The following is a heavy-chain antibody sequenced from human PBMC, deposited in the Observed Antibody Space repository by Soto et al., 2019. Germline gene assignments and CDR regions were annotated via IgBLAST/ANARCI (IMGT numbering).Heavy chain of an antibody. V-gene: IGHV1-69*13. CDR1: GGTFSSYA. CDR2: IIPIFGTA. J-gene: IGHJ4*02. CDR3: ARVPIDSSGYYHPPYYYFDY. D-gene: IGHD3-22*01. Sequence: SVKVSCKASGGTFSSYAISWVRQAPGQGLEWMGGIIPIFGTANYAQKFQGRVTITADESTSTAYMELSSLRSEDTAVYYCARVPIDSSGYYHPPYYYFDYWGQGTLVTVSS.